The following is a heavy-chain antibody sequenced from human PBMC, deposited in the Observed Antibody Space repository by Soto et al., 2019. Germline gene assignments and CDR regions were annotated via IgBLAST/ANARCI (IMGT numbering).Heavy chain of an antibody. D-gene: IGHD2-8*02. J-gene: IGHJ4*02. V-gene: IGHV3-30*03. CDR1: GFTFSSYG. CDR3: VSAGGAPPC. CDR2: ISYDGSNK. Sequence: QVQLVESGGGVVQPGRSLRLSCAASGFTFSSYGMHWVRQAPGKGLEWVAVISYDGSNKYYADSVKGRFTISRDNSKNALYLQMKSLRAEDTAVYYCVSAGGAPPCWGQGTLVTVSS.